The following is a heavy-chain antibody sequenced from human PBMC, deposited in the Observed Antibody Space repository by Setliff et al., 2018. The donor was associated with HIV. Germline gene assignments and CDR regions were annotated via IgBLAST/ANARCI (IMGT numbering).Heavy chain of an antibody. CDR2: IWYDGTNK. CDR1: GFSFSSYG. Sequence: GGSLRLSCAASGFSFSSYGMHWVRQAPGKGLEWLALIWYDGTNKQYGDSVKGRFAISRDNAKDSMFLQMNSLRGEDTAVYYCAGSRGYFVQADWGQGTLVTVSS. J-gene: IGHJ4*02. V-gene: IGHV3-33*03. CDR3: AGSRGYFVQAD. D-gene: IGHD1-1*01.